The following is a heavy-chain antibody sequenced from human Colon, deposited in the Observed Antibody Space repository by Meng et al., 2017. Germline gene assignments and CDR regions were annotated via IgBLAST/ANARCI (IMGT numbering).Heavy chain of an antibody. CDR3: ARDYGGPQWFAP. J-gene: IGHJ5*02. CDR2: ISYDGSQK. CDR1: GFDFSSCA. Sequence: VLLCASVEHLVRSARPLRLSCHSAGFDFSSCALNWGRQAPGKGLEWVAVISYDGSQKFYADSVKGRFTISRDFSKSTVSLQMDSLRVEDTAMYYCARDYGGPQWFAPWGQGTLVTVSS. V-gene: IGHV3-30*01. D-gene: IGHD3-16*01.